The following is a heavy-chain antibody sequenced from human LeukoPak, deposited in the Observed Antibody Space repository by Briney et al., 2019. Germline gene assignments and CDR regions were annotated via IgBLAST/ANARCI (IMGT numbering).Heavy chain of an antibody. Sequence: GGSLRLSCAASGFTFSNYWMHWVRQAPGKGLVWVSHINSDGSTTTYADSVKGRFTISRDNAKNTLYLRMNSLRAEDTAVYYCATHTSDWTSFDIWGQGTMVTVSS. J-gene: IGHJ3*02. D-gene: IGHD6-19*01. CDR2: INSDGSTT. CDR1: GFTFSNYW. V-gene: IGHV3-74*01. CDR3: ATHTSDWTSFDI.